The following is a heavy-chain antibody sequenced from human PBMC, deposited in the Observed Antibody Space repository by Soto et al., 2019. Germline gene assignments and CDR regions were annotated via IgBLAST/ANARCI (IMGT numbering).Heavy chain of an antibody. J-gene: IGHJ4*02. D-gene: IGHD2-8*02. CDR1: GGSFSGYY. CDR3: ARDKITGLFDY. Sequence: TSETLSLTCAVYGGSFSGYYWTWIRQPPGTGLEWIGEINHSGSTNYNPSLKSRVTISVDTSKNQFSLKLTSVTAADTAVYYCARDKITGLFDYWGQGTLVTVYS. CDR2: INHSGST. V-gene: IGHV4-34*01.